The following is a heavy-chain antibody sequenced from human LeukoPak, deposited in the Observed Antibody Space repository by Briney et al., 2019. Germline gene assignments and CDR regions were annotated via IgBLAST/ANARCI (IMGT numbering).Heavy chain of an antibody. CDR1: GGSFSGYY. D-gene: IGHD3-22*01. CDR2: INHSGST. Sequence: SETLSLTCAVYGGSFSGYYWSWIRQPPGKGLEWIGEINHSGSTNYNPSLKSRVTISVDTSKNHFSLKLSSVTAADTAVYYCARGGYYYDSRGCTFDIWGQGTMVTVSS. V-gene: IGHV4-34*01. J-gene: IGHJ3*02. CDR3: ARGGYYYDSRGCTFDI.